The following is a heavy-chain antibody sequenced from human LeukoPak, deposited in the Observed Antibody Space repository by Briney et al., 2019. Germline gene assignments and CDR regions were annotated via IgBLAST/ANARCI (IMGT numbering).Heavy chain of an antibody. J-gene: IGHJ6*02. CDR1: GFTFSSYA. D-gene: IGHD3-9*01. Sequence: GGSLRLSCAASGFTFSSYAMHWVRQAPGKGLEYVSAISTNGGSTYYADSVRGRFTISRDNSKNTLYLQMSSLRPEDTAVYYCVKGMEDYDILTGVLDVWGQGTTVTVSS. CDR3: VKGMEDYDILTGVLDV. CDR2: ISTNGGST. V-gene: IGHV3-64D*06.